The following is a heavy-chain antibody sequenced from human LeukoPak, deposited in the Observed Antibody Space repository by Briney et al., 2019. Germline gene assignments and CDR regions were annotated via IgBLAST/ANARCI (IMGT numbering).Heavy chain of an antibody. Sequence: SETLSLTCTVSGGSISTGGGYYWSRIRQNPGKGLEWIGYIYYSGNTYYNPSLKSRLTISVDTSKNQFSLKLRSATAADTAVYYCARDGEGFDYWGQGTLVTVSS. D-gene: IGHD2-21*01. CDR1: GGSISTGGGYY. CDR3: ARDGEGFDY. J-gene: IGHJ4*02. V-gene: IGHV4-31*03. CDR2: IYYSGNT.